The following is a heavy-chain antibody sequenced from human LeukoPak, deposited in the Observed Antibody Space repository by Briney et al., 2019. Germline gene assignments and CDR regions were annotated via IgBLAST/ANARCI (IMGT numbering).Heavy chain of an antibody. J-gene: IGHJ3*02. CDR1: GFTFSTYA. V-gene: IGHV3-23*01. D-gene: IGHD6-19*01. CDR3: ARGINLSGWYDGDAFDI. CDR2: ISGSGGST. Sequence: GGSLRLSCAASGFTFSTYAMTWVRQAPGKGLEWVSHISGSGGSTYYADSVKGRFIISRDNSKNTLYLQMNSLRAEDTAVYYCARGINLSGWYDGDAFDIWGQGTMVTVSS.